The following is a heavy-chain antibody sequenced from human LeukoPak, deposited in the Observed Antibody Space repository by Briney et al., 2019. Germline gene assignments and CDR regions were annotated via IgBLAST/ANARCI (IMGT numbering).Heavy chain of an antibody. CDR3: AKVFEDYYDSSGYNYAGAFDI. J-gene: IGHJ3*02. D-gene: IGHD3-22*01. V-gene: IGHV3-43*02. CDR2: ISGDGGST. CDR1: GFTFDDYA. Sequence: GGSLRLSCAASGFTFDDYAMHWVRQAPGKGLEWVSLISGDGGSTYYADSVKGRFTISRDNSKNSLYLQMNSLRTEDTALYYCAKVFEDYYDSSGYNYAGAFDIWGEGTMVTVSS.